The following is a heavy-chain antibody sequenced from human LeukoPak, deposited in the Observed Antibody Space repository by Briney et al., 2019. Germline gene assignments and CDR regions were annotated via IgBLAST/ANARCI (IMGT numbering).Heavy chain of an antibody. D-gene: IGHD2-2*01. Sequence: GGSLRPSCAASGFTFSSYWMSWVRQAPGKGLEWVANIDRDGSEKYYVDSVKGRFTISRDNAKNSMYLQMNSLRDEDTAVYYCARDPAAWDHWGQGALVTVSS. CDR3: ARDPAAWDH. CDR1: GFTFSSYW. V-gene: IGHV3-7*01. CDR2: IDRDGSEK. J-gene: IGHJ4*02.